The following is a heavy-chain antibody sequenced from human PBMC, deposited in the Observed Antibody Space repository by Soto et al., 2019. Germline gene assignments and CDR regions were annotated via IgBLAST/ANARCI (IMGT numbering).Heavy chain of an antibody. CDR1: GGSVSSGRFY. CDR3: AIIPTSPAPNRDTFDV. CDR2: IHHSGTT. J-gene: IGHJ3*01. Sequence: QVQLQESGPGLLKPSETLSLTCSVSGGSVSSGRFYWSWVRQHPGKGLGWIGYIHHSGTTDYNPSLNSRTLISMDRLQNQFSLPLASVTASDTAVYYCAIIPTSPAPNRDTFDVWGQGTVVTVS. V-gene: IGHV4-31*03.